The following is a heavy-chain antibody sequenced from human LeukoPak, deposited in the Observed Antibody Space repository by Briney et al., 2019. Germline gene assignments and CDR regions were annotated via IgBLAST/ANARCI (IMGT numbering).Heavy chain of an antibody. J-gene: IGHJ4*02. CDR3: ARDTNRYCGGDCSIDS. CDR2: MSYAGSNK. D-gene: IGHD2-21*02. V-gene: IGHV3-30-3*01. CDR1: GFTFSSYT. Sequence: PGGSLRLSCAASGFTFSSYTMHWVRQAPGKGLEWVAGMSYAGSNKYYLDSVKGRFTISRDNSKDKLYLQMNSMRAEETAVYYCARDTNRYCGGDCSIDSWGQGTLVTVSS.